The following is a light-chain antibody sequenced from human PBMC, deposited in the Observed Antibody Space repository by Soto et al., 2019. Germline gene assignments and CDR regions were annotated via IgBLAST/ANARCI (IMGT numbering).Light chain of an antibody. J-gene: IGKJ4*01. CDR1: QSVSSY. CDR2: DAS. Sequence: IVLTQSPATLSLSPGERATLSCRASQSVSSYLAWYQQKPGQAPRLLIYDASNRATGIPARFSGSGSGTDFTLTISSLEPEDFAVYYCQQRSNWPRTTFGGGTKVDI. V-gene: IGKV3-11*01. CDR3: QQRSNWPRTT.